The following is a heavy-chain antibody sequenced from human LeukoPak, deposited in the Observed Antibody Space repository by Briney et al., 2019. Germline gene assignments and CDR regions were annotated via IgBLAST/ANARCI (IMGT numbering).Heavy chain of an antibody. Sequence: SETLSLTCTVSGGSISSSSYYWGWIRQPPGKGLEWIGSIYYSGSTYYNPSLKSRVTISVDTSKNQFSLKLSSVTAADTAVYYCAGYSSGYYYVGSYFDYWGQGTLVTVSS. D-gene: IGHD3-22*01. CDR1: GGSISSSSYY. J-gene: IGHJ4*02. V-gene: IGHV4-39*01. CDR2: IYYSGST. CDR3: AGYSSGYYYVGSYFDY.